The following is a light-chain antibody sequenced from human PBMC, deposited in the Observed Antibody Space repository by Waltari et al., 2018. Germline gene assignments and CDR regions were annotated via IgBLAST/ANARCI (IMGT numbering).Light chain of an antibody. CDR2: AAS. CDR1: QGISSY. V-gene: IGKV1-8*01. CDR3: QQYYGYPPT. J-gene: IGKJ1*01. Sequence: AIRMTQSPSSLSASTGDRVTIPCRASQGISSYLAWYQQKPGKAPKLLIYAASTLQSGVPSRFSGSGSGTDFTLAISCLQSEDFATFYCQQYYGYPPTFGQGTKVEIK.